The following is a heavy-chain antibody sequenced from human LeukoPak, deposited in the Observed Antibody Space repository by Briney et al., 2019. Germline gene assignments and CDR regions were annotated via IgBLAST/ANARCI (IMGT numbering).Heavy chain of an antibody. Sequence: GGSLRLSCAASGFTFSSYDMHWVRQATGKGLEWVSAIGTAGDTYYPGSVKGRFTISRENAKNSLYLQMNSLRAGDTAVYYCARGLRDPSSTRGVNWFDPWGQGTLVTVSS. D-gene: IGHD6-13*01. CDR2: IGTAGDT. CDR1: GFTFSSYD. CDR3: ARGLRDPSSTRGVNWFDP. V-gene: IGHV3-13*01. J-gene: IGHJ5*02.